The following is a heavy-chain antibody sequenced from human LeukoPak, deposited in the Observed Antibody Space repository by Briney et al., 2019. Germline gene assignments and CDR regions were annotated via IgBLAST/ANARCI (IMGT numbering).Heavy chain of an antibody. CDR3: ATAYYYDSSGFFPFNWFDP. Sequence: ASVKVSCKASGYTFTSYDINWVRQATGQGLEWMGWMNPNSGNTGYAQKFQGRVTITADKSTSTAYMELSSLRSEDTAVYYCATAYYYDSSGFFPFNWFDPWGQGTLVTVSS. CDR2: MNPNSGNT. D-gene: IGHD3-22*01. V-gene: IGHV1-8*01. J-gene: IGHJ5*02. CDR1: GYTFTSYD.